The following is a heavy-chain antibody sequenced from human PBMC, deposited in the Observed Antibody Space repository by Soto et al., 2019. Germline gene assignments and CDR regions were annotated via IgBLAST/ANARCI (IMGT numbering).Heavy chain of an antibody. J-gene: IGHJ6*02. CDR1: GFTFSTHG. CDR2: ISFDGNNK. Sequence: SLRLSCAASGFTFSTHGMHWVRQAPGKGLEWVAVISFDGNNKYYADSVKGRFTISRDNSKNTLYLQMNSLRGEDTAVYYCAKSKYQGSYYGVDVWGQGTTVTVSS. D-gene: IGHD2-2*01. V-gene: IGHV3-30*18. CDR3: AKSKYQGSYYGVDV.